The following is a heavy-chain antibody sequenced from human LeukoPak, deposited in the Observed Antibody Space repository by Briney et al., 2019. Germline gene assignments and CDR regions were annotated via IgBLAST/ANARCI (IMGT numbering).Heavy chain of an antibody. CDR3: ARTKEMATISYFDS. J-gene: IGHJ4*02. CDR1: GFTFSSYE. D-gene: IGHD5-24*01. Sequence: TGGSLRLSCAASGFTFSSYEMNWVRQAPGKGLEWVSYVDSSGSTIHCADSVKGRFTISRDNAKNSLYLQMNSLRAEDTAVYYCARTKEMATISYFDSWGQGTLVTVSS. CDR2: VDSSGSTI. V-gene: IGHV3-48*03.